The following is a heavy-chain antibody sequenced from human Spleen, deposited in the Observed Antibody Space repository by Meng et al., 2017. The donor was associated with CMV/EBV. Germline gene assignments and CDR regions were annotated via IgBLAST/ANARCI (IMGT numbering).Heavy chain of an antibody. CDR2: IRSGGSTI. Sequence: GESLKISCAASGFTLRSYEMNWVRQAPGKGLEWVSYIRSGGSTIYYADSVKGRFTISRDNAKNSLYLQMNSLRAEDTAVYYCARGLYGSSASFDYWGQGTLVTVSS. CDR3: ARGLYGSSASFDY. D-gene: IGHD6-6*01. CDR1: GFTLRSYE. V-gene: IGHV3-48*03. J-gene: IGHJ4*02.